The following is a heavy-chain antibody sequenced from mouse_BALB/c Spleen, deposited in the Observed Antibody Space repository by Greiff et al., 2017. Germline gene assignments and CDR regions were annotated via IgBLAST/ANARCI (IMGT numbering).Heavy chain of an antibody. D-gene: IGHD1-1*01. CDR3: ARGGYYGSSYYFDY. CDR2: INSNGGST. CDR1: GFTFSSYG. V-gene: IGHV5-6-3*01. J-gene: IGHJ2*01. Sequence: EVKVVESGGGLVQPGGSLKLSCAASGFTFSSYGMSWVRQTPDKRLELVATINSNGGSTYYPDSVKGRFTISRDNAKNTLYLQMSSLKSEDTAMYYCARGGYYGSSYYFDYWGQGTTLTVSS.